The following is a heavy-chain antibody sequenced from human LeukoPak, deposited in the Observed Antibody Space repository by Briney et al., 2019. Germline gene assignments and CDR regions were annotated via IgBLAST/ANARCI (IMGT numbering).Heavy chain of an antibody. CDR3: AKDRDVWGSLLHY. Sequence: GGSLRLSCAASGFTFSSYWMSWVRQAPGKGLEWVANIKQDGSEKYYVDSVKGRFTISRDNSKNTLFLQMNSLRDEDTAVYYCAKDRDVWGSLLHYWGQGTLVTVSS. V-gene: IGHV3-7*03. CDR2: IKQDGSEK. D-gene: IGHD3-16*01. J-gene: IGHJ4*02. CDR1: GFTFSSYW.